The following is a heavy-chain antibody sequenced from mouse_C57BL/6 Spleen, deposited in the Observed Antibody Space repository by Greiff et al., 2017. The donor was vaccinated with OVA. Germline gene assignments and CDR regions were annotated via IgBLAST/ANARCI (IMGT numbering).Heavy chain of an antibody. D-gene: IGHD1-1*01. CDR1: GYTFTSYW. CDR3: ARYYYGSSYGFYYAMDY. V-gene: IGHV1-55*01. J-gene: IGHJ4*01. CDR2: IYPGSGST. Sequence: QVQLQQPGAELVKPGASVKMSCKASGYTFTSYWITWVKQRPGQGLEWIGDIYPGSGSTNYNEKFKSKATLTVDTSSSTAYMQLSSLTSEDSAVYYCARYYYGSSYGFYYAMDYWGQGTSVTVSS.